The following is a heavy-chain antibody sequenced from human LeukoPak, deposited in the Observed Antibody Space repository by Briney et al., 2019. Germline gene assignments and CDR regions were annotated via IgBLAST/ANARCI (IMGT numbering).Heavy chain of an antibody. Sequence: HPGGSLRLSCAASGFTFSSYAMSWVRQAPGKGLGWVSVISGSGDNTYYADSVKGRFTISRDNSKNTLYLQMNSLRAEDTAIYYCAKERRQQLVRFFQHWGQGTLVTVSS. CDR1: GFTFSSYA. V-gene: IGHV3-23*01. CDR2: ISGSGDNT. D-gene: IGHD6-13*01. J-gene: IGHJ1*01. CDR3: AKERRQQLVRFFQH.